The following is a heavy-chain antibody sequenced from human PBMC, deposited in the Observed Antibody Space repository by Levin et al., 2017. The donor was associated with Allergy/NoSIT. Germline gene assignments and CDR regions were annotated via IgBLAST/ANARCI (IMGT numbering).Heavy chain of an antibody. CDR3: ARDQPLFWSGYPRIGTDYGMDV. J-gene: IGHJ6*02. Sequence: SVKVSCKASGGTFSSYAISWVRQAPGQGLEWMGGIIPIFGTANYAQKFQGRVTITADESTSTAYMELSSLRSEDTAVYYCARDQPLFWSGYPRIGTDYGMDVWGQGTTVTVSS. V-gene: IGHV1-69*13. CDR2: IIPIFGTA. CDR1: GGTFSSYA. D-gene: IGHD3-3*01.